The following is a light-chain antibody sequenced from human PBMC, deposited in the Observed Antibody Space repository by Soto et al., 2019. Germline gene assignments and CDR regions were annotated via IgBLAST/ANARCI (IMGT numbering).Light chain of an antibody. Sequence: EIVLTQSPGTLSLSPGERATLSCRASQSVSSSYLARYQQKPGQAPRLLIYGASSRATGIPDRFSGSGSGTDFTLTISRLEPEDFAVYYCQQYGSSPMTFGQGTKVEI. CDR2: GAS. CDR1: QSVSSSY. CDR3: QQYGSSPMT. J-gene: IGKJ1*01. V-gene: IGKV3-20*01.